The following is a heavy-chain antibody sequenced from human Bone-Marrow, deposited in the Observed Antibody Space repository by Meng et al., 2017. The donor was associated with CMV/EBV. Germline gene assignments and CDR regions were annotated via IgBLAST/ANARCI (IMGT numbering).Heavy chain of an antibody. D-gene: IGHD4-17*01. CDR2: ISSSGSTI. CDR1: GFTFSDYY. J-gene: IGHJ4*02. Sequence: GESLKISCAASGFTFSDYYMSWIRQAPGKGLEWVSYISSSGSTIYYADSVKGRFTISRDNAKNSLYLQMNSLRAEDTAVYYCARDTPTVTFDYWGQGTLVTVSS. CDR3: ARDTPTVTFDY. V-gene: IGHV3-11*04.